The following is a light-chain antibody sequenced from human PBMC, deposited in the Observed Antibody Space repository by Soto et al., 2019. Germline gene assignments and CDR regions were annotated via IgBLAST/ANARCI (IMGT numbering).Light chain of an antibody. CDR2: RDN. CDR3: ATWDDSLGGPV. Sequence: QSVLTQTPSVSGTPGQRVNLSCSGSSSNIGRNYVYWYHQFPGMAPKLLIYRDNERPSGVSDRFSGSKSGTSASLAISGLRSGDEADYHCATWDDSLGGPVFGGGTKLTVL. CDR1: SSNIGRNY. V-gene: IGLV1-47*01. J-gene: IGLJ2*01.